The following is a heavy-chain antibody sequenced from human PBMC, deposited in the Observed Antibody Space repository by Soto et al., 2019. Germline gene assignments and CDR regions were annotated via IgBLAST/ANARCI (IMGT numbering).Heavy chain of an antibody. CDR1: GFTFSSYG. J-gene: IGHJ4*02. CDR3: SRGGLAAAAIDT. CDR2: VWYDGSRQ. Sequence: QLKLVESGGGVVQPGRSLRLSCAASGFTFSSYGMHWVRQAPGKGLEWVAIVWYDGSRQYYTDSLKGRFTISRDNSKNMVYLQMNSLRAEDTAVYYCSRGGLAAAAIDTWGQGTLGNVSS. V-gene: IGHV3-33*01. D-gene: IGHD2-2*02.